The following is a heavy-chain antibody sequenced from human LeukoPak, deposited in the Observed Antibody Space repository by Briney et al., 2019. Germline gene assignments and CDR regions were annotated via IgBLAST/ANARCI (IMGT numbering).Heavy chain of an antibody. CDR2: FGTSSSYI. Sequence: GGSLRLSCAASGFTFSNYNMNWVRQAPGKGLEWVSCFGTSSSYIYYADSVKGRFTISRDNAKNSLYLQMNSLRAEDTAVYYCTTELRYFDWLLRKNSWVDYWGQGTLVTVSS. CDR1: GFTFSNYN. CDR3: TTELRYFDWLLRKNSWVDY. D-gene: IGHD3-9*01. V-gene: IGHV3-21*06. J-gene: IGHJ4*02.